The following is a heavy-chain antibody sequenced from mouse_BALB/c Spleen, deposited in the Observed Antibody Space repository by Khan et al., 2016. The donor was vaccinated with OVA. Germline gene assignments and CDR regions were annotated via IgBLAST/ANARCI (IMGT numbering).Heavy chain of an antibody. V-gene: IGHV6-6*02. CDR2: IRLKSDNYAT. CDR3: TQLGRAY. D-gene: IGHD4-1*02. J-gene: IGHJ3*01. CDR1: GFTFSSDW. Sequence: EVKLEVSGGGLVQPGGSMKLSCVASGFTFSSDWMSWVRQSPEKGLEWVAEIRLKSDNYATHYAESVKGKFTISRDDSKSRLYLQMTSLRAEDTGMYYCTQLGRAYWGQGTLVTVSA.